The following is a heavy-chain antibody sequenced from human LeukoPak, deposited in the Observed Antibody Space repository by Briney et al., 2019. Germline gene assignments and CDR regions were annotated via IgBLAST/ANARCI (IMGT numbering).Heavy chain of an antibody. V-gene: IGHV1-2*02. CDR2: INPNSGGT. CDR3: ARDRRAAAAGKGPHGY. Sequence: ASVKVSCKASGYTFAAYYIHWLRQAPGQGLEWMGWINPNSGGTNYAQKFQGRVTMTRDTSISTAYMELSRLRSDDTAVYYCARDRRAAAAGKGPHGYWGQGTLVTVSS. CDR1: GYTFAAYY. D-gene: IGHD6-13*01. J-gene: IGHJ4*02.